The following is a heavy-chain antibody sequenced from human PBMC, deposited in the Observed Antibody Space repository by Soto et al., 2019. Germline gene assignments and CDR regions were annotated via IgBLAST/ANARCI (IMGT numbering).Heavy chain of an antibody. D-gene: IGHD6-13*01. CDR2: IYYDGST. Sequence: PSETLSLTCTVSGASISSGTFYWGWIRQPPGKGLESIANIYYDGSTYYNPSLKSRVTISLDTSKNQFSLKLSSVTAADTAVYYCANSAAAATPYYYYYGMDVWGQGTTVTVSS. J-gene: IGHJ6*02. V-gene: IGHV4-39*01. CDR1: GASISSGTFY. CDR3: ANSAAAATPYYYYYGMDV.